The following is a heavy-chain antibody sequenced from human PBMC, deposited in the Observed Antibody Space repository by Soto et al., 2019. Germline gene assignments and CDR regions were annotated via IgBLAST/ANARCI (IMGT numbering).Heavy chain of an antibody. CDR2: IYHSGST. D-gene: IGHD6-19*01. J-gene: IGHJ4*02. CDR3: ARVAVAGTRVDY. Sequence: QVQLQESGPGLVKPSGTLSLTCAVSGGSISSSNWWSWVRQPPGKGLEWIGEIYHSGSTNYNPSPHSRVTISVDMSKNQFSMKLSSVNAAETAVYYCARVAVAGTRVDYWGQGTLVTVSS. V-gene: IGHV4-4*02. CDR1: GGSISSSNW.